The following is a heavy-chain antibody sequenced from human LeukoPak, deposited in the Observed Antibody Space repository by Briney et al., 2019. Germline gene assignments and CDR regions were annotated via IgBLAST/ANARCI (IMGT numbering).Heavy chain of an antibody. CDR1: GGSISSSSYY. Sequence: SETLSLTCTVSGGSISSSSYYWGWIRRSPGKGLEWIGNIYYRGSTSYNPSLRSRVTISVDTSKNKFSLRLSSVTAADTAVYYCARMGTIFGVVPNAFDIWGQGTWSPSLQ. V-gene: IGHV4-39*07. J-gene: IGHJ3*02. D-gene: IGHD3-3*01. CDR3: ARMGTIFGVVPNAFDI. CDR2: IYYRGST.